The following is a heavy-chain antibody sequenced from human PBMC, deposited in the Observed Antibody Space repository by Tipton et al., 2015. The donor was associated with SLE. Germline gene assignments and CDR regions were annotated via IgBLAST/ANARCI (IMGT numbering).Heavy chain of an antibody. CDR3: ATSRDGYNS. J-gene: IGHJ4*02. CDR2: ISGSGGST. D-gene: IGHD5-24*01. Sequence: SLRLSCAASGFTFSSYEMNWVRQAPGKGLEWVSAISGSGGSTYYADSVKGRFTISRDNSKNTLYLQMNSLRAEDTAVYYCATSRDGYNSWGQGTLVTVSS. CDR1: GFTFSSYE. V-gene: IGHV3-23*01.